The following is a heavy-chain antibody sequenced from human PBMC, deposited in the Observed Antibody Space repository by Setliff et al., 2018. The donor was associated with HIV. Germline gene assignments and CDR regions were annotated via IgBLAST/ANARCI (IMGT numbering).Heavy chain of an antibody. CDR1: GYRFTDFY. CDR3: AGCGGCSGWSYYYYYYMDV. V-gene: IGHV1-18*04. CDR2: INPKSGAT. D-gene: IGHD6-19*01. J-gene: IGHJ6*03. Sequence: ASVKVSCKTFGYRFTDFYVNWVRQAPGQGLEWMGWINPKSGATNYAQKLQGRVTMTTDTSTSTAYMELRSLRSDDTAVYYCAGCGGCSGWSYYYYYYMDVWGKGTTVTVSS.